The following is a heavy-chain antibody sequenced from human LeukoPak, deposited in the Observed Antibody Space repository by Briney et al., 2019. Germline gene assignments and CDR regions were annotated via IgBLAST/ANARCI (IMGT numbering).Heavy chain of an antibody. Sequence: SQTLSLTCAISGDSVSSNSASWNWIRQSPSRGLEWLGRTYYRSKWYYDYTLSVKSRIIINPDTSKNQFSLHLNSVTPVDTAVYYCARESDRIGFDFDYWGQGTLVTVSS. J-gene: IGHJ4*02. D-gene: IGHD6-19*01. CDR3: ARESDRIGFDFDY. CDR2: TYYRSKWYY. CDR1: GDSVSSNSAS. V-gene: IGHV6-1*01.